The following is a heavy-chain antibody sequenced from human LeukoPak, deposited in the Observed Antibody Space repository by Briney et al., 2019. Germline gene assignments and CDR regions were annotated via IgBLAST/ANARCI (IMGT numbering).Heavy chain of an antibody. D-gene: IGHD3-10*01. CDR2: IYSSGGT. Sequence: PSETLSLTCNVSGGSLRSYYWSWIRQPPGKGLECIGSIYSSGGTNYNPSLKSRVTISIDTSKNQFSLNLSSVTAADSAVYYCARDRWYYDGSGTYESHYFDHWGQGTLVTVSS. J-gene: IGHJ4*02. CDR3: ARDRWYYDGSGTYESHYFDH. V-gene: IGHV4-59*01. CDR1: GGSLRSYY.